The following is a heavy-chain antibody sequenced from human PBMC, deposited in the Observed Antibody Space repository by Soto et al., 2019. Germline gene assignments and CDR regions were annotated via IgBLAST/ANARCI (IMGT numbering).Heavy chain of an antibody. CDR2: IRSKANNDAT. D-gene: IGHD2-15*01. CDR3: NRIADSMPVTGQFDH. V-gene: IGHV3-73*01. Sequence: EVQLVESGGGLVQPGGSLKLSCAASGFTLSDSAVHWVRQAPGKGLEWVGRIRSKANNDATTYAASAKGRFTISRDDSENTSYLQMTSLETEDTALYYCNRIADSMPVTGQFDHWGQGTLVTVSS. CDR1: GFTLSDSA. J-gene: IGHJ4*02.